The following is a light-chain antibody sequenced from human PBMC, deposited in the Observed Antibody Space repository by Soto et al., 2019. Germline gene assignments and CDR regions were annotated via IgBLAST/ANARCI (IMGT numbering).Light chain of an antibody. Sequence: IEMPQSPDSLAVSLAETATISVSVIRSELYKTDNKNYLAWYQQKPGQPPQLIIYWASTRESGVPERFSGSGSGTDFTLTISSLEAEDVAFYWCQQYFDVPFTFGGGTKVDIK. CDR1: RSELYKTDNKNY. CDR2: WAS. V-gene: IGKV4-1*01. CDR3: QQYFDVPFT. J-gene: IGKJ4*01.